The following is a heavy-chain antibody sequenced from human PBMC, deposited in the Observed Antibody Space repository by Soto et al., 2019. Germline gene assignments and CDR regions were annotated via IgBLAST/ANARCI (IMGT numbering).Heavy chain of an antibody. CDR2: ISSDVVNY. CDR3: ARGGAWTPEGLGY. D-gene: IGHD2-15*01. V-gene: IGHV3-30-3*01. Sequence: QVQLVESGGGVVQPGRSLRLSCAASGFTFSSFAMHWVRQAPGKGLAWLAVISSDVVNYYYAESVKGRVTISRDNSKNTLYLQMNSLRNEDTAVYYCARGGAWTPEGLGYWGQGTLVTVSS. CDR1: GFTFSSFA. J-gene: IGHJ4*02.